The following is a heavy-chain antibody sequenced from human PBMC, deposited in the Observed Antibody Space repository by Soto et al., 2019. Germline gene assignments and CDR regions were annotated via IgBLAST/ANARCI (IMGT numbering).Heavy chain of an antibody. CDR3: ARVGYSSSWEHYYYYGMDF. Sequence: ASVKVSCKASGYTFTSYAMHWVRQAPGQRLEWMGWINAGNGNTKYSQKLQGRVTMTTDTSTSTAYMELSSLRSDDTAVYYCARVGYSSSWEHYYYYGMDFWGQRTTVTDSS. D-gene: IGHD6-13*01. CDR1: GYTFTSYA. V-gene: IGHV1-3*01. J-gene: IGHJ6*02. CDR2: INAGNGNT.